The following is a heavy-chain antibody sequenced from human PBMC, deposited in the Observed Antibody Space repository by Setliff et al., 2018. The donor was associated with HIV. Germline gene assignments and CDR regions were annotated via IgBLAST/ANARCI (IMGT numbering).Heavy chain of an antibody. Sequence: GGSLRLSCSASGFKFDDYAMHWVRQAPGKGPEWVSGISWSSQRIAYADSVKGRFTISRDNSKNTLYLQMNNLRPEDTAVYYCAKDFQWSTVNTPLNYQYGMDVWGQGTTVTVSS. CDR3: AKDFQWSTVNTPLNYQYGMDV. CDR2: ISWSSQRI. D-gene: IGHD4-17*01. CDR1: GFKFDDYA. J-gene: IGHJ6*02. V-gene: IGHV3-9*01.